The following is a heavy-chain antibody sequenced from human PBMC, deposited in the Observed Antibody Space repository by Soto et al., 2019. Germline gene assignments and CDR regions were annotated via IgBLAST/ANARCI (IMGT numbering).Heavy chain of an antibody. J-gene: IGHJ5*02. CDR2: IYDSGNT. D-gene: IGHD3-10*01. Sequence: QVQLQESGPGLVKPSQTLSPTCTVSGGSITSGDYYWSWIRQPPRKGLEWIAYIYDSGNTYYNPPLKSRVTISIDTSKDQFSLKLSSVTAADTAVYYCAGDNGSGPSWFDPWGQGTLVTVSS. V-gene: IGHV4-30-4*01. CDR1: GGSITSGDYY. CDR3: AGDNGSGPSWFDP.